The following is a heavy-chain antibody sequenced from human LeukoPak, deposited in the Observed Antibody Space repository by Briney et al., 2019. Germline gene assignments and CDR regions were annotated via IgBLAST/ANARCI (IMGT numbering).Heavy chain of an antibody. D-gene: IGHD6-19*01. CDR2: ISGSGGST. J-gene: IGHJ5*02. V-gene: IGHV3-23*01. CDR3: AARPTSAAVAPSDL. Sequence: PGGSLRLSCAASGFTFSSYAMSWVRQAPGKGLEWVSAISGSGGSTYYADSVKGRFTISRDNSKSMLYLEMNSLRVEDTATYYCAARPTSAAVAPSDLWGQGTLVTVSS. CDR1: GFTFSSYA.